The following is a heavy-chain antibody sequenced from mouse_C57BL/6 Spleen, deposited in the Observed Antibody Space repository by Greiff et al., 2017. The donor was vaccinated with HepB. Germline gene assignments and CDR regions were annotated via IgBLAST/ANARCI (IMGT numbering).Heavy chain of an antibody. J-gene: IGHJ4*01. Sequence: EVQGVESGGGLVQPGGSMKLSCAASGFTFSDAWMDWVRQSPEKGLEWVAEIRNKANNHATYYAESVKGRFTISRDDSKSSVNLQMNSLRAEDTGIYYCTIIYYYGRGAMDYWGQGTSVTVSS. CDR2: IRNKANNHAT. D-gene: IGHD1-1*01. CDR1: GFTFSDAW. V-gene: IGHV6-6*01. CDR3: TIIYYYGRGAMDY.